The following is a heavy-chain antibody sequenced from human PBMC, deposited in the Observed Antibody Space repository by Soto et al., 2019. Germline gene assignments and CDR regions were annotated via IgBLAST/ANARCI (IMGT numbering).Heavy chain of an antibody. D-gene: IGHD6-13*01. CDR3: ARDLRAAGRPGMDA. V-gene: IGHV1-69*01. Sequence: QVQLVQSGAEVKKPGSSVKVSCKASGGTFSSYAISWVRQAPGQGLEWMGGIIPIFGTANYAPNFQGRVTLTADESTSTAYMELSSLRSEDTAVYYCARDLRAAGRPGMDAWGQGTTVTVSS. J-gene: IGHJ6*02. CDR2: IIPIFGTA. CDR1: GGTFSSYA.